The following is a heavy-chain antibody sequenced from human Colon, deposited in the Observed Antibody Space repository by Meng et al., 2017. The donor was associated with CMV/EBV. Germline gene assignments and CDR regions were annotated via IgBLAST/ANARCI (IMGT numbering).Heavy chain of an antibody. CDR1: GFTLSRYT. CDR2: TSYDGNKD. V-gene: IGHV3-30*04. Sequence: GESLKISCAASGFTLSRYTMHWVRQAPGKGLEWVAVTSYDGNKDWYADSVKGRFTISRDNSKDTLYLQMNSLRAADTALYYCAKVDESRGWEYFDYWGQGTLVTVSS. J-gene: IGHJ4*02. D-gene: IGHD6-19*01. CDR3: AKVDESRGWEYFDY.